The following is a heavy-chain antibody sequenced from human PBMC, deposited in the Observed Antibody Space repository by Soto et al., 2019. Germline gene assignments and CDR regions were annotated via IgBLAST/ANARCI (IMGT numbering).Heavy chain of an antibody. J-gene: IGHJ6*02. Sequence: GESLKISFKGSGYTFTNIWIGWVRQMPGKGLEWMGIIFPSDSDTRYSPSFQGQVTISADKSINTAYLQWGSLKASDTAVYYCARHSLVVCPLYGIDVWAQGTTVTASS. V-gene: IGHV5-51*01. CDR3: ARHSLVVCPLYGIDV. CDR1: GYTFTNIW. CDR2: IFPSDSDT.